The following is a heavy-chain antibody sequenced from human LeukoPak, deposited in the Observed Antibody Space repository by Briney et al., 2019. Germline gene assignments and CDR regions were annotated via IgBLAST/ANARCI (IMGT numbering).Heavy chain of an antibody. J-gene: IGHJ6*04. D-gene: IGHD6-6*01. CDR1: AGSISSYY. CDR3: ARDGRVAALDV. CDR2: IYYSGST. Sequence: SETLSLTCTVSAGSISSYYWNWIRQPPGKGLEWIGYIYYSGSTNYNPSLKSRVTISVDTSKNQFSLKLSSVTAADTAVYYCARDGRVAALDVWGKGTTVTVSP. V-gene: IGHV4-59*01.